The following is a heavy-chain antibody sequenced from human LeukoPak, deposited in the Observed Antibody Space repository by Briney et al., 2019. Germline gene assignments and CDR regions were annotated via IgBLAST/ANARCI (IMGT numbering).Heavy chain of an antibody. V-gene: IGHV1-2*02. CDR1: GYPFTGYY. Sequence: ASVKVSCKASGYPFTGYYMHWVRQAPGQGLEWMGWINPDSGATNYAQNFQGRVSMTRDTSISTAYMELSRLTSDDTAVYYCARDLRSFFDYFDYWGQGTLVTVSS. D-gene: IGHD3-3*01. CDR3: ARDLRSFFDYFDY. J-gene: IGHJ4*02. CDR2: INPDSGAT.